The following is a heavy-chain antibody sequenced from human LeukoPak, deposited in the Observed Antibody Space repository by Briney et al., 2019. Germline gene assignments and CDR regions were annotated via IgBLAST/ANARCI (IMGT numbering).Heavy chain of an antibody. CDR3: ATGSGYDPQFFDY. J-gene: IGHJ4*02. D-gene: IGHD5-12*01. CDR2: IYHGDSDT. Sequence: VVSLQISCKGSGCGFTSNWIGSVRQLPEKSLEWMAIIYHGDSDTRYSPSFQGQVTISADKSISTAYLQWSSLNASDTAMYYCATGSGYDPQFFDYWGQGTLVTVSS. CDR1: GCGFTSNW. V-gene: IGHV5-51*01.